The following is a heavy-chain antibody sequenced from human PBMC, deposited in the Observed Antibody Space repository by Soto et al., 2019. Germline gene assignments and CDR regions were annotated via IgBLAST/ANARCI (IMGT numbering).Heavy chain of an antibody. CDR3: ARVHVMVVAGSTFDY. J-gene: IGHJ4*01. V-gene: IGHV4-38-2*02. Sequence: SETLSLTCTVSGYSSSSGSYWAWIRQPPGKGPEWIASIYHGGTTFYNPSLKSRITISVDTSHNQFSLKLTSVTAADTAVYYCARVHVMVVAGSTFDYWGHGTLVTVSS. D-gene: IGHD6-19*01. CDR1: GYSSSSGSY. CDR2: IYHGGTT.